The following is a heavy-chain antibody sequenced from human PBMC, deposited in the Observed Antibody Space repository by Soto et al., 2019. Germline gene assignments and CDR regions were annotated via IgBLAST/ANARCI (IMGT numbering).Heavy chain of an antibody. CDR3: AKDLYSGSFNYDSSGLFDY. J-gene: IGHJ4*02. V-gene: IGHV3-30*18. Sequence: AGGSLRLSCAASGFTFSSYGMHWVRQAPGKGLEWVAVISYDGSNKYYADSVKGRFTISRDNSKNTLYLQMNSLRAEDTAVYYCAKDLYSGSFNYDSSGLFDYWGQGTLVTVSS. D-gene: IGHD3-22*01. CDR2: ISYDGSNK. CDR1: GFTFSSYG.